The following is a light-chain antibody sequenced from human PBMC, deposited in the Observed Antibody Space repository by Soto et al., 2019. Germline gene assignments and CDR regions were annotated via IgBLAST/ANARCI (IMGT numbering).Light chain of an antibody. CDR2: LGS. CDR3: MQRIEFPLT. CDR1: QSLLHSNGYNY. V-gene: IGKV2-28*01. J-gene: IGKJ4*01. Sequence: DIVMTQSPLSLPVTPGEPASTSCRSSQSLLHSNGYNYLDWYLQKPGQSPQLLIYLGSNRSSGVPDRFSGSGSGTDFTLKISRVEAEDVGVYYCMQRIEFPLTFGGGTKVDIK.